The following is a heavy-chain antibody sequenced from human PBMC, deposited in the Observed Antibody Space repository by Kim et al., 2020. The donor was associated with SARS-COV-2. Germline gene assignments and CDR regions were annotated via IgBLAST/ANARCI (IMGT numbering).Heavy chain of an antibody. J-gene: IGHJ4*02. CDR1: EFTFNSYW. V-gene: IGHV3-7*01. CDR2: VNQDGREK. D-gene: IGHD3-10*01. Sequence: GGSLRLSCEAFEFTFNSYWMNWVRQAPGKGPEWLANVNQDGREKHYVDSVKGRFTISRYNARNSLYLQMSSLRADDTAIYYCARDLGASGSLDFWGPGT. CDR3: ARDLGASGSLDF.